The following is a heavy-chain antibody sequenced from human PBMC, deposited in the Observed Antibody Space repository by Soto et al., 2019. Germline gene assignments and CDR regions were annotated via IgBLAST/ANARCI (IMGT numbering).Heavy chain of an antibody. CDR3: AKCVWGYSSSWHDY. V-gene: IGHV3-23*01. CDR2: ISGSGGST. D-gene: IGHD6-13*01. Sequence: GGSLRLSCAASGFTFSSYAMSWVRQAPGKGLEWVSAISGSGGSTYYADSVKGRFTISRDNSKNTLYLQMNSLRAEDTAVYYCAKCVWGYSSSWHDYWGQGTLVTVSS. CDR1: GFTFSSYA. J-gene: IGHJ4*02.